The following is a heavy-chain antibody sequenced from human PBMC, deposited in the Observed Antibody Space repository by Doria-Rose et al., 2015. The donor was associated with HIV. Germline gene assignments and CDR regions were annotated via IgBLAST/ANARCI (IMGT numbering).Heavy chain of an antibody. J-gene: IGHJ4*02. D-gene: IGHD1-26*01. CDR3: ARVLSGTYDY. V-gene: IGHV4-59*01. Sequence: QVQLVQSGPGLVKPSETLSLTCSVSGGSISHYYWSWIRQPPGKGLEYIGDIFYTGSTNYSNSLKSRVSISIDTSKNKFSLRLSSVTAADTAVYYCARVLSGTYDYWGQGTLVTVSS. CDR1: GGSISHYY. CDR2: IFYTGST.